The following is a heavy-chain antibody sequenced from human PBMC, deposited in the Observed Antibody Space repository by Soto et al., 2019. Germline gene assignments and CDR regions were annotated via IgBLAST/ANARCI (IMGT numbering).Heavy chain of an antibody. D-gene: IGHD3-10*01. Sequence: QVQLQQWGAGQLKPSETLSLTCAVYGGSFSGYYWTWIRQSPGKGLEWIGEINHSGNTNYNPSLKSRVTISVDTTKTQFSLMLISVTAADTAVYYCAREPLGTTLRVYSPWGQGTLVTVSS. CDR2: INHSGNT. CDR3: AREPLGTTLRVYSP. CDR1: GGSFSGYY. J-gene: IGHJ5*02. V-gene: IGHV4-34*01.